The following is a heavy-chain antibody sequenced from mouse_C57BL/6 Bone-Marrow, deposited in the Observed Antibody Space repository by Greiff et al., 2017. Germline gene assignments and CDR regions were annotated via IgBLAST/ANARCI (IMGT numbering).Heavy chain of an antibody. V-gene: IGHV5-16*01. Sequence: EVKLMESEGGLVQPGSSMKLSCTASGFTFSDYYMAWVRQVPEKGLEWVANINYDGSSTYYLDSLKSRFIISRDNAKNILYLQMSSLKSEDTATYYCARDRGYGSSYYAMDYWGQGTSVTVSS. CDR1: GFTFSDYY. D-gene: IGHD1-1*01. J-gene: IGHJ4*01. CDR3: ARDRGYGSSYYAMDY. CDR2: INYDGSST.